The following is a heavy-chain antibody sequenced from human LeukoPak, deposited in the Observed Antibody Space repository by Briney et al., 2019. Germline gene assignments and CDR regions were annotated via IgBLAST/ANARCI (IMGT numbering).Heavy chain of an antibody. CDR1: GGSISGYY. CDR2: IHYRGST. V-gene: IGHV4-59*08. D-gene: IGHD3-22*01. Sequence: SETLSLTCTVSGGSISGYYWSWIRQPPGKGLEWIGYIHYRGSTNYSPSLKSRVTISVDTSKNQFSLKLCSVTAADTAVYYCARHLYYYDKPDYWGQGTLVTVSS. CDR3: ARHLYYYDKPDY. J-gene: IGHJ4*02.